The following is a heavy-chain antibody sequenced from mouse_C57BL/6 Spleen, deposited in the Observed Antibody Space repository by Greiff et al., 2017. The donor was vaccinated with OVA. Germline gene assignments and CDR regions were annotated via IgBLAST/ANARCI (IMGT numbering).Heavy chain of an antibody. CDR2: IDPENGDT. J-gene: IGHJ3*01. CDR3: TTGLLRSFAY. V-gene: IGHV14-4*01. Sequence: VQLQQSGAELVRPGASVKLSCTASGFNIKDDYMHWVKQRPEQGLEWIGWIDPENGDTEYASKFQGKATITADTSSHTAYLQLSSLTSEDTAVYYCTTGLLRSFAYWGQGTLVTVSA. CDR1: GFNIKDDY. D-gene: IGHD1-1*01.